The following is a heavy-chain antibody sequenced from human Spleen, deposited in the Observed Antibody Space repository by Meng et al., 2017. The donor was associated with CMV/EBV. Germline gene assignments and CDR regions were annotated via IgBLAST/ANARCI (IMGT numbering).Heavy chain of an antibody. CDR2: ISGSSTI. CDR1: GFTFSDYY. Sequence: GEALKISFGAAGFTFSDYYMNWVRQAPGKGLEWVSTISGSSTIYYAYSVKGRFTITRDNAKNSLYLRMNSLRAEDTAVYYCARGVRDSLNWFDPWGQGTLVTVSS. J-gene: IGHJ5*02. CDR3: ARGVRDSLNWFDP. D-gene: IGHD5-24*01. V-gene: IGHV3-69-1*02.